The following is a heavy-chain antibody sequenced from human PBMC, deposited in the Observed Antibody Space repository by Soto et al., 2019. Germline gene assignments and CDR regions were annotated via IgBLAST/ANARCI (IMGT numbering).Heavy chain of an antibody. CDR1: GGSISSYY. CDR2: IYYSGST. J-gene: IGHJ5*02. Sequence: PSETLSLTCTVSGGSISSYYWSWIRQPPWKGLEWIGYIYYSGSTNYNPSLKSRVTISVDTSKNQFSLKLSSVTAADTAVYYCARNWDYDILTGYYKGWFDPWGQGTLVTVSS. V-gene: IGHV4-59*01. D-gene: IGHD3-9*01. CDR3: ARNWDYDILTGYYKGWFDP.